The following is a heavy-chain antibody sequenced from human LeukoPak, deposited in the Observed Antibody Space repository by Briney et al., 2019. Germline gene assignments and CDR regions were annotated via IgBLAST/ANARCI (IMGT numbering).Heavy chain of an antibody. D-gene: IGHD1-1*01. V-gene: IGHV3-64D*06. Sequence: GGSLRLSCSASGFILRSHAMHWVRQAPGKGLEYVSRISDNGGSTYYADSVKGRFTISRDNSKNTLYLQMSSLRAVDTAVYYCVKDNEAGGSPFDRWGQGTLVTASS. CDR1: GFILRSHA. CDR3: VKDNEAGGSPFDR. J-gene: IGHJ4*02. CDR2: ISDNGGST.